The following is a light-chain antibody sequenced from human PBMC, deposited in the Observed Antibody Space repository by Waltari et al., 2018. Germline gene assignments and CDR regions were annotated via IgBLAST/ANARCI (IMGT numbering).Light chain of an antibody. CDR3: NSRDSSGNHLRI. CDR2: GKN. J-gene: IGLJ2*01. CDR1: TLSNYY. Sequence: SSELTQDPAVSVALGQTVRITCQGDTLSNYYAHWYQQRPGQAPLLVIYGKNNRPSGIPDRFSASNSGNTASLTITGAQAEDEADYFCNSRDSSGNHLRIFGGGTKLTVL. V-gene: IGLV3-19*01.